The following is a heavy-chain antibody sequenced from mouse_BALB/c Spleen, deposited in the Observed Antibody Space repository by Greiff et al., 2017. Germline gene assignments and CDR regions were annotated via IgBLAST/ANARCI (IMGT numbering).Heavy chain of an antibody. J-gene: IGHJ4*01. CDR1: GFNIKDTY. V-gene: IGHV14-3*02. D-gene: IGHD2-2*01. CDR2: IDPANGNT. Sequence: VQLKESGAELLKPGASVKLSCTASGFNIKDTYMHWVKQRPEQGLEWIGRIDPANGNTKYDPKFQGKATITADTSSNTAYLQLSSLTSEDTAVYYCARDGYDDRYAMYYWGQGTSVTVSS. CDR3: ARDGYDDRYAMYY.